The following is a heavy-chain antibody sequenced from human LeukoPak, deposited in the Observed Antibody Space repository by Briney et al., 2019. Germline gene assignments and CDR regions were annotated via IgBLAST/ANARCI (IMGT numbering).Heavy chain of an antibody. D-gene: IGHD6-13*01. J-gene: IGHJ6*02. Sequence: ASVKVSCKASGYTFTSYGISWVRQVPGQGLEWMGWISSYNGNTNYAQKLQGRVTMSTDTSTGTAYMELRSLRSDDTAVYYCARESGQQLVRYHYYGMDVWGQGTTVTVSS. CDR2: ISSYNGNT. CDR3: ARESGQQLVRYHYYGMDV. V-gene: IGHV1-18*01. CDR1: GYTFTSYG.